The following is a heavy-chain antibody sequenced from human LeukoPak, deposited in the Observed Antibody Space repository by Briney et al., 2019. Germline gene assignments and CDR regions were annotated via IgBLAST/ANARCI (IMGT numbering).Heavy chain of an antibody. CDR1: GGAFSSYA. D-gene: IGHD6-13*01. CDR2: IIPIFGTA. CDR3: ATGRWNSSSWGDY. V-gene: IGHV1-69*13. J-gene: IGHJ4*02. Sequence: SVKVSCKASGGAFSSYAISWVRQAPGQGLEWMGGIIPIFGTANYAQKFQGRVTITADESTSTAYMELSSLRSEDTAVYYCATGRWNSSSWGDYWGQGTLVTVSS.